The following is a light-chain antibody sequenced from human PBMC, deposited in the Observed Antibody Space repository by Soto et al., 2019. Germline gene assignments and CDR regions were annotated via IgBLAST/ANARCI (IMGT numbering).Light chain of an antibody. CDR3: QQARRFPIT. CDR1: QGIRND. J-gene: IGKJ5*01. Sequence: AIQLTQSPSSLSASVGDRVTITCRASQGIRNDLGWYQQKPGKAPKLLIYAASSLQSGVPSRFSGSASGTDFTLTISSLQPEDFAVYYCQQARRFPITFGQGTRLEIK. CDR2: AAS. V-gene: IGKV1-6*01.